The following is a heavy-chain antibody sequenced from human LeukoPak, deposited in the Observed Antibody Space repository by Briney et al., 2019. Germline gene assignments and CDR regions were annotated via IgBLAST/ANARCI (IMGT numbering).Heavy chain of an antibody. V-gene: IGHV1-8*01. J-gene: IGHJ6*02. CDR2: MNPNSGNT. Sequence: ASVKVSCKASGYTFTSYDINWVRQATGQGLEWMGWMNPNSGNTGYAQKFQGRVTMTRNTSISTAYMELSSLRSEDTAVYYCARAQTNYGDYHYGMDVWGQGTTVTVSS. D-gene: IGHD4-17*01. CDR1: GYTFTSYD. CDR3: ARAQTNYGDYHYGMDV.